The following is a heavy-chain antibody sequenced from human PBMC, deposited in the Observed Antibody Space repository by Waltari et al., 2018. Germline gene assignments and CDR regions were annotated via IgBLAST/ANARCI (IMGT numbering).Heavy chain of an antibody. Sequence: QLQLQESGPGLVKPSETLSLTCTVSGGSISSSSYYWGWIRQPPGKGWEWIGSIYYSGSTYYNPSLKSRVTISVDTSKNQFSLKLSSVTAADTAVYYCARQEGYYYYMDVWGKGTTVTVSS. CDR1: GGSISSSSYY. CDR2: IYYSGST. J-gene: IGHJ6*03. CDR3: ARQEGYYYYMDV. V-gene: IGHV4-39*01.